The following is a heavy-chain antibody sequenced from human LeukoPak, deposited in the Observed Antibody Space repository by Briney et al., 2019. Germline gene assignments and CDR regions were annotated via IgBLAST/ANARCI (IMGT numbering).Heavy chain of an antibody. CDR3: ARESIVATKSGDYYYGMDV. Sequence: SETLSLTCTVSGGSISSGDYYWSWIRQPPGKGLERIGYTYYSGSTYYNPSLKSRVTISVDTSKNQFSLKLSSVTAADTAVYYCARESIVATKSGDYYYGMDVWGQGTTVTVSS. V-gene: IGHV4-30-4*01. D-gene: IGHD5-12*01. J-gene: IGHJ6*02. CDR2: TYYSGST. CDR1: GGSISSGDYY.